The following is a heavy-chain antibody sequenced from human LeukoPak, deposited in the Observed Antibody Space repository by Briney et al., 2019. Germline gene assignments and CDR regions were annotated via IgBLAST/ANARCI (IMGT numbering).Heavy chain of an antibody. CDR1: GGSISSSSYY. J-gene: IGHJ5*02. Sequence: SETLSLTCTVSGGSISSSSYYWGWIRQPPGKGLEWIGSIYYSGSTSYNPSLKSRVTISVDASKNQFSLKLSSVTAADTAVYYCARHGRYYDILTGYYYWFDPWAREPWSPSPQ. V-gene: IGHV4-39*01. CDR2: IYYSGST. CDR3: ARHGRYYDILTGYYYWFDP. D-gene: IGHD3-9*01.